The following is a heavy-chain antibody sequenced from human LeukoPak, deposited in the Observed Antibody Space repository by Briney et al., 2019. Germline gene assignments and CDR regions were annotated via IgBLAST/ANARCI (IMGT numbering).Heavy chain of an antibody. D-gene: IGHD1-26*01. CDR1: GFTFSSYA. CDR2: ISSNGGST. CDR3: ARDRSGGSYFDY. J-gene: IGHJ4*02. Sequence: GGSLRLSCAASGFTFSSYAMHWVRQAPGKGPEYVSAISSNGGSTYYANSVKGRFTISRDNSKNTLYLQMGSLRAEDMAVYYCARDRSGGSYFDYWGQGTLVTVSS. V-gene: IGHV3-64*01.